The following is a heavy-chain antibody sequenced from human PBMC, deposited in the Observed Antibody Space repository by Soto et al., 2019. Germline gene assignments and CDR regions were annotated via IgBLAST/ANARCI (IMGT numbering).Heavy chain of an antibody. CDR1: GFTFSSYG. CDR2: ISYDGSNK. D-gene: IGHD6-19*01. J-gene: IGHJ6*01. CDR3: AKIQAPGIAVAGGIYYYGMDV. V-gene: IGHV3-30*18. Sequence: GGSLRLSCAASGFTFSSYGMHWVRQAPGKGLEWVAVISYDGSNKYYADSVKGRFTISRDNSKNMLYLQMNSLRAADTAVYYCAKIQAPGIAVAGGIYYYGMDVWGQGATVTV.